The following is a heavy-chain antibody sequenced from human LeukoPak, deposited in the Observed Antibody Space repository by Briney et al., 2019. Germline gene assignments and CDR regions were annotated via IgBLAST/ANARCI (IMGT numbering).Heavy chain of an antibody. J-gene: IGHJ2*01. Sequence: SETLSLTCAVYGGSFSGYYWSWIRQPPGKGLEWIGEINHSGSTNYNPSLKSRVTISVDTSKNQFSLKLSSVTAADTAVYYCARSSPRRYFDLWGRGTLVTVSS. D-gene: IGHD2-2*01. CDR3: ARSSPRRYFDL. V-gene: IGHV4-34*01. CDR2: INHSGST. CDR1: GGSFSGYY.